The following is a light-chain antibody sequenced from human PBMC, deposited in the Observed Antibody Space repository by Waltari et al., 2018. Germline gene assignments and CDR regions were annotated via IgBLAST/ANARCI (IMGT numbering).Light chain of an antibody. Sequence: DIVMTQSPVSLPVTPGEPASISCRSSRSLRHSNGYNYLDWYLQKPGQSPRLLIYLGSTRASGVPDRFSGSGSGTDFTLRISRVEAEDVGVYYCMQASHTPSVAFGGGTKVEIK. J-gene: IGKJ4*01. V-gene: IGKV2-28*01. CDR1: RSLRHSNGYNY. CDR2: LGS. CDR3: MQASHTPSVA.